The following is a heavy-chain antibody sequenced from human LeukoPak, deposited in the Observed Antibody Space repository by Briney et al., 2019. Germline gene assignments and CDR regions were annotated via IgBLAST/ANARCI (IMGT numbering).Heavy chain of an antibody. V-gene: IGHV1-18*01. CDR2: VSAFNGHT. CDR3: ARALAVTGRGPRDFDF. Sequence: ASVKVSCKASGYTFTSYDINWVRQAPGQGLEWVGWVSAFNGHTFYAQKFQGRITMTTDTSTSTAHMELRSLTSDDTAVYYCARALAVTGRGPRDFDFWGQGTLVTVSS. J-gene: IGHJ4*02. CDR1: GYTFTSYD. D-gene: IGHD6-19*01.